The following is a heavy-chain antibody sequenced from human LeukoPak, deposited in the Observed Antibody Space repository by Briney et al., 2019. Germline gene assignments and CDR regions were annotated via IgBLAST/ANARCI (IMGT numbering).Heavy chain of an antibody. CDR1: GYTFTSYG. V-gene: IGHV1-18*01. CDR3: ARSSRFDWLLYFDS. CDR2: ISGYNGNT. J-gene: IGHJ4*02. D-gene: IGHD3-9*01. Sequence: ASVKVSCKAPGYTFTSYGINWVRQAPGQGLEWMGWISGYNGNTIYAENLQGRVTMTTDTSTSTAYIELGSLRSDDTAVFYCARSSRFDWLLYFDSWGQGTLVTVSS.